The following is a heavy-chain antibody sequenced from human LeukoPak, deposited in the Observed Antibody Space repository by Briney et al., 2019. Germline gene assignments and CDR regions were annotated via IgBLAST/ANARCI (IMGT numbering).Heavy chain of an antibody. Sequence: GGSLRLSCVASGFPFSSHAMCWVRQAPGKGLEYVSAISDSGGSTYYADSVKGRFTISRDNSKNTLYLQMSSLRAEDTAVYFCVRGYSFGPYGMDVWGQGTTVTVSS. CDR2: ISDSGGST. CDR1: GFPFSSHA. J-gene: IGHJ6*02. D-gene: IGHD2-15*01. V-gene: IGHV3-64D*09. CDR3: VRGYSFGPYGMDV.